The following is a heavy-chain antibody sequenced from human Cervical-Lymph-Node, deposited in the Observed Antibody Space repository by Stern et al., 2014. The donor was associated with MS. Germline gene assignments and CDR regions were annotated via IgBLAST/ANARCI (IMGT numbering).Heavy chain of an antibody. Sequence: QVQLVQSGAEVRKPGASVKVSCKATAHTVTTYDINWVRQAPGQGLEWMGWMNPNSGNTGYAQKFQGRVTMTRNISISTVYMELSSLRSEDTAVYYGARGGSGWTHWYFDLWGRGTLVTVSS. J-gene: IGHJ2*01. CDR3: ARGGSGWTHWYFDL. CDR2: MNPNSGNT. CDR1: AHTVTTYD. V-gene: IGHV1-8*01. D-gene: IGHD6-19*01.